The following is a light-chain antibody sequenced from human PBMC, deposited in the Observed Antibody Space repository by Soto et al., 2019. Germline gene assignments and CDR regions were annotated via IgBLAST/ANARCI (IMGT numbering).Light chain of an antibody. V-gene: IGKV4-1*01. Sequence: DIVMTQSPDSLAVSLGERATINCKSSQTVLYSSNNKNYLAWYQQKPGQPPKLLIYWASTRPSGVPDRFSGSGSGTDFTLTISSLQAEDVAVYYCQQYYSTPLTFGGGTKVEIK. J-gene: IGKJ4*01. CDR2: WAS. CDR1: QTVLYSSNNKNY. CDR3: QQYYSTPLT.